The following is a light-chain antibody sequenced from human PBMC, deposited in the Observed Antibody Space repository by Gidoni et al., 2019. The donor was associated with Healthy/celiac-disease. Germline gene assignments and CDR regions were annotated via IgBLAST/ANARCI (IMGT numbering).Light chain of an antibody. CDR2: GNS. V-gene: IGLV1-40*01. Sequence: QSVLPQPHSVSGAPGQRVTISCTGSSSNIGAGYDVHWYQQLPGTAPKLLIYGNSNRPSGVPDRFSGSKSGTSAALAITGLQAEDEADYYCQSYDSSLSGWVFGGGTKLTVL. CDR1: SSNIGAGYD. J-gene: IGLJ3*02. CDR3: QSYDSSLSGWV.